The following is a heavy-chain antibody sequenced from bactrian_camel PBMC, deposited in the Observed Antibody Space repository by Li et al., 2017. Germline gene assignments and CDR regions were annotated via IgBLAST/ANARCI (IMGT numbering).Heavy chain of an antibody. D-gene: IGHD6*01. J-gene: IGHJ6*01. CDR3: AADAPCTVVPAAWSLAYFGH. CDR2: VWTGGLPP. Sequence: HVQLVESGGGSVQAGGSLRLSCKASPYLYRKNCLGWSRQVPGKEREGVGGVWTGGLPPFYNDSVAGRFTISQDNTKNTVYLQMSSLKPEDTAMYYCAADAPCTVVPAAWSLAYFGHWGQGTQVTVS. V-gene: IGHV3S53*01. CDR1: PYLYRKNC.